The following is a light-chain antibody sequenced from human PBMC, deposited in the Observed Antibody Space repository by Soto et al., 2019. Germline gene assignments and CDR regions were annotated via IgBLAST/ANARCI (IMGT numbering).Light chain of an antibody. CDR3: QQYGSSPPYT. CDR2: GAS. Sequence: EIVLTQSPGTLSLSPGERATLSCRASQSVSSNNLAWYQQKPGQAPRLLIYGASRRATGIPDRFSGSGSGTDFTLTINRLEPEDFAVYYCQQYGSSPPYTFGQGTKLEIK. J-gene: IGKJ2*01. V-gene: IGKV3-20*01. CDR1: QSVSSNN.